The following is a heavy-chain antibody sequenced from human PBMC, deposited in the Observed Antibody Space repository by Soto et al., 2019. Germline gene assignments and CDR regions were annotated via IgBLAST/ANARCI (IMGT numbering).Heavy chain of an antibody. CDR1: GFTFSTYF. V-gene: IGHV3-23*04. D-gene: IGHD3-16*01. Sequence: EVQLVESGGSLVQPGGSLTLSCAASGFTFSTYFMSWVRLTPGKRPEWLSALSGSGDAAFYADSVRGRFTISRDNSKNALYLQMRSLRAEDTATYYCANGKVFWAFWGQGTTVIVSS. J-gene: IGHJ6*02. CDR3: ANGKVFWAF. CDR2: LSGSGDAA.